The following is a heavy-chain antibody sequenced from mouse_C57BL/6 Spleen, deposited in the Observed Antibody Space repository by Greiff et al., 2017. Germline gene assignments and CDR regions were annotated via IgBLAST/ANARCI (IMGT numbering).Heavy chain of an antibody. J-gene: IGHJ4*01. V-gene: IGHV1-72*01. CDR3: ARRYYGNYEAMDY. CDR1: GYTFTSYW. Sequence: QVQLQQPGAELVKPGASVKLSCKASGYTFTSYWMHWVKQRPGRGLEWIGRIDPNSGGTKYNEKFKSKATLTVDKPSSTAYMQRSSLTSEDSAVYYCARRYYGNYEAMDYWGQGTSVTVSS. D-gene: IGHD2-1*01. CDR2: IDPNSGGT.